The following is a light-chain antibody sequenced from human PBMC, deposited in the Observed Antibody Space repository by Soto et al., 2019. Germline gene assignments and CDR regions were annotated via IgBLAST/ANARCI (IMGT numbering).Light chain of an antibody. CDR1: QSVSSDY. Sequence: EIVLTQSPNTLSLSPGERATLSCRASQSVSSDYLVWYQQKPGQAPRLLIYGASSRATGIPDRFSGSGSGTDFTLTISRLEPEDFAVYYCQHYGYTSSSVTFGTRIKVDIK. J-gene: IGKJ3*01. CDR3: QHYGYTSSSVT. V-gene: IGKV3-20*01. CDR2: GAS.